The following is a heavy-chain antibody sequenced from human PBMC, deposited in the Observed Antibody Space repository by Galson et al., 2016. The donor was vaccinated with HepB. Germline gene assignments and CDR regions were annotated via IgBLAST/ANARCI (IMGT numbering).Heavy chain of an antibody. D-gene: IGHD3-16*01. CDR1: GFSFSNSG. Sequence: SLRLSCAASGFSFSNSGMSWFRQAPGRGREGGSGETRSGDATHYADFLKGRFTISRDNSKNTLYLYMNNLTAGDTAIYYCGKHGGFDYWGQGALVTVSS. CDR3: GKHGGFDY. CDR2: ETRSGDAT. V-gene: IGHV3-23*01. J-gene: IGHJ4*02.